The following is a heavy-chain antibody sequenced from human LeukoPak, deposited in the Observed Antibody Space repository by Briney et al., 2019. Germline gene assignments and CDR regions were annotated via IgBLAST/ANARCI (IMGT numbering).Heavy chain of an antibody. V-gene: IGHV3-9*01. J-gene: IGHJ5*02. CDR2: ISSSSGSI. D-gene: IGHD1-26*01. CDR3: PKEKGRQSDYSGGYYEAIDL. CDR1: GFTFSSYA. Sequence: PGRSLRLSCAASGFTFSSYAMNWVRQAPGKGLEWVSCISSSSGSIDYADSVKGRFTISRDNAKNSLYLQMSSLRAEDTALYYCPKEKGRQSDYSGGYYEAIDLWGQGTLVTVSS.